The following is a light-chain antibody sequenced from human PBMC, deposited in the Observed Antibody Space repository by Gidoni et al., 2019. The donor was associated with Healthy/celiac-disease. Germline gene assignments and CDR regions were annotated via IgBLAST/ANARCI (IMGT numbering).Light chain of an antibody. J-gene: IGKJ4*01. CDR2: GAS. CDR1: QSVSSSY. V-gene: IGKV3-20*01. Sequence: DTVLTQSPGTLSLSPGERATLSCRASQSVSSSYLAWYQQKPGQAPRRLIYGASSRATGIPDRFSGSGSGTDFTLTISRLEPEDFAVYYCQQYGSSPLTFGGGTKVEIK. CDR3: QQYGSSPLT.